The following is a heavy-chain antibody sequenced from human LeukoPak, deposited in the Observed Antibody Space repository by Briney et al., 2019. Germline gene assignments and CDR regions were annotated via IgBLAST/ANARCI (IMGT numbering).Heavy chain of an antibody. J-gene: IGHJ4*02. CDR3: ARQRRDLYYYGSGSYYKGGPYYFDY. CDR2: IYTSGST. V-gene: IGHV4-61*02. CDR1: GGSISSGSYY. D-gene: IGHD3-10*01. Sequence: SQTLSLTCTVSGGSISSGSYYWSWIRQSAGKGLEWIGRIYTSGSTNYNPSLKSRVTISVDTSKNQFSLKLSSVTAADTAVYYCARQRRDLYYYGSGSYYKGGPYYFDYWGQGTLVTVSS.